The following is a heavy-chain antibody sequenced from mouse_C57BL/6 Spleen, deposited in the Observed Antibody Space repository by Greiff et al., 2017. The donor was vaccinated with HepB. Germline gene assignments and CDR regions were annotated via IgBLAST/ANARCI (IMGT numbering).Heavy chain of an antibody. CDR3: ARLYYDYDEAY. J-gene: IGHJ3*01. D-gene: IGHD2-4*01. CDR1: GFSLTSYG. CDR2: IWSGGST. Sequence: VKLQESGPGLVQPSQSLSITCTVSGFSLTSYGVHWVRQSPGKGLEWLGVIWSGGSTDYNAAFISRLSISKDNSKSQVFFKMNSLQADDTAIYYCARLYYDYDEAYWGQGTLVTVSA. V-gene: IGHV2-2*01.